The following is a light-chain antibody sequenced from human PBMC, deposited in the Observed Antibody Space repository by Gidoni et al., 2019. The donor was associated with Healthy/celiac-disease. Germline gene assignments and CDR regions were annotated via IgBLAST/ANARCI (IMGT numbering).Light chain of an antibody. Sequence: QSALTPPASVSGSPGQSITISCTGTSSDVGGYNYVSWYQQHPGKAPKLMIYEVSNRPSGVSNRFSGSKSGNTASLTISGLQAEDEADYYCSSYTSSKGVVFGGGTKLTVL. CDR1: SSDVGGYNY. CDR2: EVS. J-gene: IGLJ2*01. V-gene: IGLV2-14*01. CDR3: SSYTSSKGVV.